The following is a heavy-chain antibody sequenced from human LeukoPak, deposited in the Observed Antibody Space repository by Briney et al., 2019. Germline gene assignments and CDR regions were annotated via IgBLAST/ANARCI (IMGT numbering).Heavy chain of an antibody. CDR3: ARDGWGSYYGSGSPRYFDY. D-gene: IGHD3-10*01. CDR2: IYYSGST. Sequence: SETLSLTCTVSGGSVSSGSYYWSWIRQPPGKGLEWIGYIYYSGSTNYNPSPKSRVTISVDTSKNQFSLKLSSVTAADTAVYYCARDGWGSYYGSGSPRYFDYWGQGTLVTVSS. CDR1: GGSVSSGSYY. V-gene: IGHV4-61*01. J-gene: IGHJ4*02.